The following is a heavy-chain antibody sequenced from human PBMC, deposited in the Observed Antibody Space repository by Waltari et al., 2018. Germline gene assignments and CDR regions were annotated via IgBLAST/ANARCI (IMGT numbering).Heavy chain of an antibody. V-gene: IGHV1-69*01. J-gene: IGHJ6*02. CDR1: GGTFSSYA. CDR2: IIPIFGTA. D-gene: IGHD1-26*01. Sequence: QVQLVQSGAEVKKPGSSGKGSCKASGGTFSSYANNWGRTATGQGLEWMGGIIPIFGTANYAQKFQGRVTITADESTSTAYMELSSLRSEDTAVYYCARGPIVGATTYYYYGMDVWGQGTTVTVSS. CDR3: ARGPIVGATTYYYYGMDV.